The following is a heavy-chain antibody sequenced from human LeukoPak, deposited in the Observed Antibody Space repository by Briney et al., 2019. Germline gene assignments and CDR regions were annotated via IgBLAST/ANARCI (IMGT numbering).Heavy chain of an antibody. CDR3: ARERDDSSSWYYYYYGMDV. Sequence: ASVKVSCKASGYTFTSYAMNWVRQAPGQGLEWMGWINTNTGNPTYAQGFTGRFVFSLDTSVSTAYLQISSLKAEDTAVYYCARERDDSSSWYYYYYGMDVWGQGTTVTVSS. CDR1: GYTFTSYA. CDR2: INTNTGNP. V-gene: IGHV7-4-1*02. J-gene: IGHJ6*02. D-gene: IGHD6-13*01.